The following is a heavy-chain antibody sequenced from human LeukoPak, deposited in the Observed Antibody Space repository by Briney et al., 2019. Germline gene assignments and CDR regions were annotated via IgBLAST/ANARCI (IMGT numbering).Heavy chain of an antibody. CDR1: GFSFSTYA. Sequence: GRSPRLSCAASGFSFSTYAMSWVRQAPGKGLEWVSSIRGSGVSTWYAESVKGRFTISRDNSKSTLLLQLNSLRAEDTAVYYCAKDHRSCTAASCLLHQDWGQGTLVTVSS. J-gene: IGHJ4*02. CDR2: IRGSGVST. CDR3: AKDHRSCTAASCLLHQD. V-gene: IGHV3-23*01. D-gene: IGHD2-15*01.